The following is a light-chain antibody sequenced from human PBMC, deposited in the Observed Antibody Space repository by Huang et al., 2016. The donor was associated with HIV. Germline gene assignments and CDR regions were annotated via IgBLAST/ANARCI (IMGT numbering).Light chain of an antibody. J-gene: IGKJ5*01. Sequence: EIVLTQSPATLSLSPGERATLSCGASQCVSSSYLAWYQQKPGLAPRLLIYDASSRATGIPDRFSGSGSGTDFTLTISRLEPEYFAVYYCQQYGSSPITFGQGTRLEIK. CDR3: QQYGSSPIT. CDR2: DAS. V-gene: IGKV3D-20*01. CDR1: QCVSSSY.